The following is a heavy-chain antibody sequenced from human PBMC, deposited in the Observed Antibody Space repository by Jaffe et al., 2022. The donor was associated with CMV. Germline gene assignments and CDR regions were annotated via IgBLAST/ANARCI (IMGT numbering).Heavy chain of an antibody. J-gene: IGHJ6*03. CDR2: INSDGSST. Sequence: EVQLVESGGGLVQPGGSLRLSCAASGFTFSSYWMHWVRQAPGKGLVWVSRINSDGSSTSYADSVKGRFTISRDNAKNTLYLQMNSLRAEDTAVYYCARDPYDFWSGYPAGYMDVWGKGTTVTVSS. V-gene: IGHV3-74*01. D-gene: IGHD3-3*01. CDR1: GFTFSSYW. CDR3: ARDPYDFWSGYPAGYMDV.